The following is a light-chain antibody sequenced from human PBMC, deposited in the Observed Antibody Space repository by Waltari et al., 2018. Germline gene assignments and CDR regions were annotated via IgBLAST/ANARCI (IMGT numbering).Light chain of an antibody. CDR1: RSNIGKNY. CDR2: RSN. J-gene: IGLJ2*01. CDR3: AAWDDSLNGVV. V-gene: IGLV1-47*01. Sequence: QSVLTQPPSASGTPGQRVTIPCSGSRSNIGKNYVSWYQQLPETAPKLLMYRSNQRPSGVPDRFSGSKSGTSASLAISGLRSEDEADYYCAAWDDSLNGVVFGGGTKLTVL.